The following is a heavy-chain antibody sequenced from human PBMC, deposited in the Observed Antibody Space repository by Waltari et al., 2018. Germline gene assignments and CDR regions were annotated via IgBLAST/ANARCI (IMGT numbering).Heavy chain of an antibody. D-gene: IGHD3-22*01. CDR2: INLDGRIK. V-gene: IGHV3-74*01. CDR3: VLYSSEFLGDL. CDR1: GFRFSDYW. Sequence: EMQLVESGGGLVQPGGSLRLSCAASGFRFSDYWMHWFRQAPGKGLVSAEHINLDGRIKNYADSVKGRFTISRDNAENTLFLQMNGLRVEDTGVYYCVLYSSEFLGDLWGQGTLVTVSS. J-gene: IGHJ4*02.